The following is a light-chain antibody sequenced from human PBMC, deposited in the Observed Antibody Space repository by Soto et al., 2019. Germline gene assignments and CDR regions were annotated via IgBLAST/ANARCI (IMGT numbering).Light chain of an antibody. CDR2: GAS. J-gene: IGKJ1*01. CDR1: QSVSSSY. V-gene: IGKV3-15*01. CDR3: QQYNNWPPWT. Sequence: EIVLTQSPATLSLSPGERATLSCRAIQSVSSSYLAWYQQKPGQAPRLLIYGASTRATGIPARFSGSGSGKEFTLTISSLQSEDFAVYYCQQYNNWPPWTFGQGTKVDIK.